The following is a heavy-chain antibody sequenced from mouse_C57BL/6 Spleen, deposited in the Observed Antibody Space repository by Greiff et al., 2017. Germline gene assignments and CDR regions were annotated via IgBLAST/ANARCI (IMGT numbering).Heavy chain of an antibody. CDR1: GYAFTNYL. CDR2: INPGSGGT. Sequence: QVQLQQSGAELVRPGTSVKVSCKASGYAFTNYLIEWVKQRPGQGLEWIGVINPGSGGTNYNEKFKGKATLTADKSSSTAYMRLSSLTSEDSAVYFCARERHGYIYAMDYWGQGTSVTVSS. V-gene: IGHV1-54*01. J-gene: IGHJ4*01. CDR3: ARERHGYIYAMDY. D-gene: IGHD2-2*01.